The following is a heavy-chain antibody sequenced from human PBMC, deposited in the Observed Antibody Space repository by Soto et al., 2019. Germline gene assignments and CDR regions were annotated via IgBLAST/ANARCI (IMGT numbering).Heavy chain of an antibody. D-gene: IGHD3-10*01. CDR2: ISTFNGNT. V-gene: IGHV1-18*01. CDR3: ARGGENFDY. CDR1: GYTFITYG. J-gene: IGHJ4*02. Sequence: ASVKVSCKASGYTFITYGLSCVRQAPGQGLEWMGWISTFNGNTNYAQKFQGRVTMTTDTSTSTAYMELRSLGSDDTAVYYCARGGENFDYWGQGALVTVSS.